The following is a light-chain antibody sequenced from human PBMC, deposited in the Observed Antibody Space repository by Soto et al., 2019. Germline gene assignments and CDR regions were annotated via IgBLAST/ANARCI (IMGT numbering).Light chain of an antibody. CDR2: GAS. CDR1: QSVSSN. Sequence: EIVMTQSPATLSVSPGERATLSCRASQSVSSNLAWYQQKPGQAPRLLIYGASTRATGIPARFSGSGSGTEFNLTIRSLQSEDFAVYYCQHYNKWPRTFGQGTKVEIK. CDR3: QHYNKWPRT. J-gene: IGKJ1*01. V-gene: IGKV3-15*01.